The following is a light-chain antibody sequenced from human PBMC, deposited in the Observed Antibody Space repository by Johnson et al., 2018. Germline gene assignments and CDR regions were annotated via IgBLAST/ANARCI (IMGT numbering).Light chain of an antibody. J-gene: IGLJ1*01. CDR3: GRWDSSLSAGNV. V-gene: IGLV1-51*02. CDR2: ENN. Sequence: QSVLTQPPSVSAAPGQKVTISCSGSSSNIGNNYVSWYQQLPGTAPKLLIYENNKRPSGIPDRFSGSKSGTSATLGITGLQTGDEADYYCGRWDSSLSAGNVLGTWTKLTV. CDR1: SSNIGNNY.